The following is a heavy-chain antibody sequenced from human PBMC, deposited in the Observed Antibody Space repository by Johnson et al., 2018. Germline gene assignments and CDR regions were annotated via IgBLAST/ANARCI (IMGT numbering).Heavy chain of an antibody. V-gene: IGHV3-13*01. CDR2: FVTAGAT. CDR3: ARGYSSRPALVYRDG. J-gene: IGHJ6*04. CDR1: GFTFSSYA. D-gene: IGHD6-13*01. Sequence: EQLVQSGGGLVQPGGSRRLSCAASGFTFSSYAMHWVRQATGKGLAGVSAFVTAGATYYPGSVKGRFTIPREIDKNALYLQMQSLRAGDTGVYYWARGYSSRPALVYRDGWGKGTTVTVSS.